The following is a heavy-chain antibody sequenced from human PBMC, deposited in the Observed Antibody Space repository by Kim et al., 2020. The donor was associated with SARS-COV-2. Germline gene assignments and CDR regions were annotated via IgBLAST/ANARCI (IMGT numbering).Heavy chain of an antibody. Sequence: GGSLRLSCAASGFTFDDYAMHWVRQAPGKGLEWVSGISWNSGSIGYADSVKGRFTISRDNAKNSLYLQMNSLRAEDTALYYCAKDINPVVRGVIYFDYWGQGTLVTVSS. CDR3: AKDINPVVRGVIYFDY. D-gene: IGHD3-10*01. J-gene: IGHJ4*02. V-gene: IGHV3-9*01. CDR2: ISWNSGSI. CDR1: GFTFDDYA.